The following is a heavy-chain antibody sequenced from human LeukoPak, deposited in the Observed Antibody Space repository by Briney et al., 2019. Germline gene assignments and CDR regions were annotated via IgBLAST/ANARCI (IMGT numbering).Heavy chain of an antibody. CDR2: ISSNSSYI. CDR1: GFTFSSYS. D-gene: IGHD6-6*01. Sequence: GSLRLSCAASGFTFSSYSMNWVRQAPGKGLEWVSSISSNSSYIYYADSVKGRFTISRDNAKNSLYLQMNSLRAEDTAVYYCARHGSRGIAARGSGFDYWGQGTLVTVSS. CDR3: ARHGSRGIAARGSGFDY. V-gene: IGHV3-21*01. J-gene: IGHJ4*02.